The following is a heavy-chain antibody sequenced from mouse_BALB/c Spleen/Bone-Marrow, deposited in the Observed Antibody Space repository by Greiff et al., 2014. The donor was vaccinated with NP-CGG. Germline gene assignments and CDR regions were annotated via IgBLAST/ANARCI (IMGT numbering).Heavy chain of an antibody. V-gene: IGHV1-37*01. J-gene: IGHJ4*01. CDR1: GYSFTGYT. Sequence: EVQLQESGPELVKPGASMKISCKASGYSFTGYTMNWVKQSHGKNLEWIGLINPYDGGTSYNQKFKGKATLTVDKSSSTAHMELLSLTSEDSAVYYCARHGYGNYVAMDYWGQGTSVTVSS. D-gene: IGHD2-10*02. CDR3: ARHGYGNYVAMDY. CDR2: INPYDGGT.